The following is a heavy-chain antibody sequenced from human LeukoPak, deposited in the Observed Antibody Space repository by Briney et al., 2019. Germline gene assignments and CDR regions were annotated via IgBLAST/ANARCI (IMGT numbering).Heavy chain of an antibody. Sequence: ASVKVSCKASGYTFTSYYMHWVRQAPGQGLEWMGIINPSGGSTSYAQKFQGRVTMIRDTSTSTVYMELSSLRSEDTAVYYCARDPTRFYSNYVVPPWEIDYWGQGTLVTVSS. V-gene: IGHV1-46*01. J-gene: IGHJ4*02. CDR3: ARDPTRFYSNYVVPPWEIDY. CDR2: INPSGGST. CDR1: GYTFTSYY. D-gene: IGHD4-4*01.